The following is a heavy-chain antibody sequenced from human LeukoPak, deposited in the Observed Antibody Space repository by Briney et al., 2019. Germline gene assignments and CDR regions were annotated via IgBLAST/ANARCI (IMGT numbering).Heavy chain of an antibody. Sequence: ASVKVSCKASGYIFSNFGINWVRQAPGQGLEWMGWINPNTGRTNYAQNFQGRVTMTSDTSISTAYMELNSLRSDDTAVYYCARGTYYDSSGYSGVRLFDYWGQGTLLTVSS. J-gene: IGHJ4*02. D-gene: IGHD3-22*01. CDR1: GYIFSNFG. CDR2: INPNTGRT. V-gene: IGHV1-2*02. CDR3: ARGTYYDSSGYSGVRLFDY.